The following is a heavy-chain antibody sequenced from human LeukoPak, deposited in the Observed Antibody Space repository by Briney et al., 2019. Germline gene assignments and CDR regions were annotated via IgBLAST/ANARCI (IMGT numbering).Heavy chain of an antibody. CDR3: ARGDVLMVHDDTYYFHYLGV. CDR1: GGTFRGYA. J-gene: IGHJ6*03. CDR2: IIPFFGAT. Sequence: GASVKVSCKASGGTFRGYAVSWVRQAPGQDFEWMGGIIPFFGATNYAQKFQGRVTISADESTNISYMEIISLMSEDTATYYCARGDVLMVHDDTYYFHYLGVWGKGTTVIVSS. V-gene: IGHV1-69*13. D-gene: IGHD2-8*01.